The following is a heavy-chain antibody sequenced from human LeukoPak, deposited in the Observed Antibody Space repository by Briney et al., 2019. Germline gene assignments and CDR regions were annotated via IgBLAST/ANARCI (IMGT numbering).Heavy chain of an antibody. CDR2: IKQDGSDK. V-gene: IGHV3-7*03. J-gene: IGHJ4*02. D-gene: IGHD6-19*01. CDR1: GFTFNSYW. CDR3: ARYNSAWKTDDY. Sequence: GGSLRLSCAGSGFTFNSYWITWVRQAPGKGVEWVADIKQDGSDKYYAGSVKGRFTISRDNAKNSLYLQMNSLRAEDTAVYFCARYNSAWKTDDYWGQGTLVTVSS.